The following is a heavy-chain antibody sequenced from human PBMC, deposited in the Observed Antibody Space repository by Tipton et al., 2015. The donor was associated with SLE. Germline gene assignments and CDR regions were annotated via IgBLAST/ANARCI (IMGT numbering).Heavy chain of an antibody. D-gene: IGHD3-9*01. Sequence: TLSLTCTVSGGSISSGGYYLSWIRQHPGKGLEWIGYIYYSGSTYYNPSLKSRVTISVDTSKNQFSLKLSSVTAADTAVYYCARSLGILTGYYKGYWYFDLWGRGTLVTVSS. V-gene: IGHV4-31*03. CDR1: GGSISSGGYY. CDR2: IYYSGST. CDR3: ARSLGILTGYYKGYWYFDL. J-gene: IGHJ2*01.